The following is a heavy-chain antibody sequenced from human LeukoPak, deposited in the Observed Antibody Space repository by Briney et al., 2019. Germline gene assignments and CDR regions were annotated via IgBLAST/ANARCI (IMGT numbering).Heavy chain of an antibody. CDR3: ARGGLENGYHSNDGFDI. Sequence: PSEALSLTCTVSGGSISGYYWSWIRQPPGKGLEWIGYIYYSGSTKYNPSLESRVTMSVDTSRNQFSLKLSSVTAADTAVYYCARGGLENGYHSNDGFDIWGQGTMVTVSS. D-gene: IGHD3-22*01. J-gene: IGHJ3*02. CDR1: GGSISGYY. V-gene: IGHV4-59*01. CDR2: IYYSGST.